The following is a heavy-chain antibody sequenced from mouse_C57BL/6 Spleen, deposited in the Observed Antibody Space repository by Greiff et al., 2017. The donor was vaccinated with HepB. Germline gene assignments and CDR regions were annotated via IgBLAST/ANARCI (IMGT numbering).Heavy chain of an antibody. V-gene: IGHV5-6*02. Sequence: EVKLQESGGDLVKPGGSLKLSCAASGFTFSSYGMSWVRQTPDKRLEWVATISSGGSYTYYPDSVKGRFTISRDNAKNTLYLQMSSLKSEDTAMYYCARRGAYDGYYGYYFDYWGQGTTLTVSS. J-gene: IGHJ2*01. D-gene: IGHD2-3*01. CDR1: GFTFSSYG. CDR3: ARRGAYDGYYGYYFDY. CDR2: ISSGGSYT.